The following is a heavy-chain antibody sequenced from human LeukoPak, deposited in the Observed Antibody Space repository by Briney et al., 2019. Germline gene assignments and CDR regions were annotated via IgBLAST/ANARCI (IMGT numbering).Heavy chain of an antibody. Sequence: PSETLSLTCTVSGGSISSSSYYWGWIRQPPGKGLEWIGSIYYSGSTYYNPSLKSRVTISVDTSKNQFSLKLSSVTAADTAVYYCARTVGWYNAFDIWGQGTMVTVSS. V-gene: IGHV4-39*01. CDR3: ARTVGWYNAFDI. D-gene: IGHD6-19*01. J-gene: IGHJ3*02. CDR1: GGSISSSSYY. CDR2: IYYSGST.